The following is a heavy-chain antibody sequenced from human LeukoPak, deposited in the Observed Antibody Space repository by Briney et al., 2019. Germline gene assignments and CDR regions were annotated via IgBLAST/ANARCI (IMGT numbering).Heavy chain of an antibody. D-gene: IGHD4-17*01. J-gene: IGHJ4*02. CDR1: GTSFTSYY. V-gene: IGHV4-34*01. Sequence: SETLSLTCGVSGTSFTSYYWSWIRQTPGKGLEWIGEVNHSGYTNMNPSLKSRVTISVDTSKNQFSLMMTSVSAADTAVYFCARMTTGHDYWGQGTLVTVSS. CDR2: VNHSGYT. CDR3: ARMTTGHDY.